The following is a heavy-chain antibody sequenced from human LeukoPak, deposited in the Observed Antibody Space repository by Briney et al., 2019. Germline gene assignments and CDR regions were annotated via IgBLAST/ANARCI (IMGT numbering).Heavy chain of an antibody. CDR1: GGTFSGYA. J-gene: IGHJ5*02. CDR3: AREVSIVVVTANWFDP. V-gene: IGHV1-69*04. D-gene: IGHD2-21*02. Sequence: APVKVPCKASGGTFSGYAISWVRQAPGQGLEWMGRIIPILGIANYAQKFQGRVTITADKSTSTAYMELSSLRSEDTAVYYCAREVSIVVVTANWFDPWGQGTLVTVSS. CDR2: IIPILGIA.